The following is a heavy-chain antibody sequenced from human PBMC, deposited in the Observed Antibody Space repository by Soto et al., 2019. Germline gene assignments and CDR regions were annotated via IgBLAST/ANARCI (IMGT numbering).Heavy chain of an antibody. CDR1: GFSFSDYS. CDR3: ARLPKGSLVTA. J-gene: IGHJ4*02. CDR2: ISSSSDNT. D-gene: IGHD2-21*02. V-gene: IGHV3-48*02. Sequence: GSLRLSCVASGFSFSDYSMNWVRQAPGKGLQWVSYISSSSDNTYYADSVKGRFTVSRDNAKNALFLQMNSLRDDDTATYYCARLPKGSLVTAWGQGXRVTVSS.